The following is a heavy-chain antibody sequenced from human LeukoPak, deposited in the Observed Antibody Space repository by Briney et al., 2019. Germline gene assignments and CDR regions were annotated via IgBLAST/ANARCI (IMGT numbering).Heavy chain of an antibody. CDR2: ISSSGTTT. V-gene: IGHV3-48*03. CDR3: ARVRPYCTNGVCYLDY. Sequence: GGSLRLSCAASGFSFSVYEMHWVRQAPGKGLEWISDISSSGTTTYYADSVKGRFTISRDNAKNSLYLQMNSLRAEDTAVYYCARVRPYCTNGVCYLDYWGQGTLVTVSS. J-gene: IGHJ4*02. CDR1: GFSFSVYE. D-gene: IGHD2-8*01.